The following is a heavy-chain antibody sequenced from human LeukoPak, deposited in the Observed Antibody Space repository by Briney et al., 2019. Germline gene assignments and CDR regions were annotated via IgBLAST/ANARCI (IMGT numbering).Heavy chain of an antibody. Sequence: PGGSLRLSCAASGFTFSSYWMHWVRQAPGKGLVWVSHINSDGSSTSYADSVKGRFTISRDNAKNTLYLQMNSLRAEDTAVYYCARRAAAGTDYYYGMDVWGQGTTVTVSS. CDR2: INSDGSST. D-gene: IGHD6-13*01. J-gene: IGHJ6*02. CDR1: GFTFSSYW. V-gene: IGHV3-74*01. CDR3: ARRAAAGTDYYYGMDV.